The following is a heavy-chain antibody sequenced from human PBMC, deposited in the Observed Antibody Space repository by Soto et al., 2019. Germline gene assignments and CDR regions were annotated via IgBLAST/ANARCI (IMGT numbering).Heavy chain of an antibody. CDR1: GGTFSSYA. CDR3: ARLPLPDSSSSGNWYFDL. J-gene: IGHJ2*01. D-gene: IGHD6-6*01. CDR2: IIPIFGTA. Sequence: ASVKVSCKASGGTFSSYAISWVRQAPGQGLEWMGGIIPIFGTANYAQKFQGRVTITADESTSTAYMELSSLRSEDTAVYYCARLPLPDSSSSGNWYFDLWGRGTLVTVSS. V-gene: IGHV1-69*13.